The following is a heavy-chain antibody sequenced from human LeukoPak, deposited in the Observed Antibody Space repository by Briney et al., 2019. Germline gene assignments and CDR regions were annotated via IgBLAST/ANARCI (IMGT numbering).Heavy chain of an antibody. V-gene: IGHV3-64*01. CDR2: ISSNGGST. Sequence: PGGSLRLSCAASGFTFSSYAMHWVRQAPGKGLEYVSAISSNGGSTYYANSVKGRFTISRDNSKNTLYLQMGSLRAEDMAVYYCARDPVPYGSGSYSANWFDPWGQGTLVTVSS. CDR3: ARDPVPYGSGSYSANWFDP. D-gene: IGHD3-10*01. J-gene: IGHJ5*02. CDR1: GFTFSSYA.